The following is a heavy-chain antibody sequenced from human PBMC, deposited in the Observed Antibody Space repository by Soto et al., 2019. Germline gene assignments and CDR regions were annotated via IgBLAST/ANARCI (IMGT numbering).Heavy chain of an antibody. V-gene: IGHV3-33*01. D-gene: IGHD6-13*01. J-gene: IGHJ4*02. CDR2: IWGDGSQS. Sequence: QVHLVESGGGVVQPTCSRTLSCVVSGLEFRTFGMHWIRQAPGKGLEWVAVIWGDGSQSYYHESVRGRFTVSRDNSRSTLYLHMTGLRVEDTAVYYCARVMGQQGSGSGWFSYWGQGTRVTVSS. CDR1: GLEFRTFG. CDR3: ARVMGQQGSGSGWFSY.